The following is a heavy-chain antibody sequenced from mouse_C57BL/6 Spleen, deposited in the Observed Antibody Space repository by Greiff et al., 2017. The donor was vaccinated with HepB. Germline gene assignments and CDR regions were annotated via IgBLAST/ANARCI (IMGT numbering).Heavy chain of an antibody. CDR2: INPSTGGT. D-gene: IGHD1-1*01. V-gene: IGHV1-42*01. CDR3: ARNYGSSDY. CDR1: GYSFTGYY. Sequence: EVQLKESGPELVKPGASVKISCKASGYSFTGYYMNWVKQSPEKSLEWIGEINPSTGGTTYNQKFKAKATLTVDKSSSTAYMQLKSLTSEDSAVYYCARNYGSSDYWGQGTTLTVSS. J-gene: IGHJ2*01.